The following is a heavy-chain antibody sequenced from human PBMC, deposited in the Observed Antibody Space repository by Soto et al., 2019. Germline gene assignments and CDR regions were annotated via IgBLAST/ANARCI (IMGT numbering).Heavy chain of an antibody. Sequence: QVQLLQAGPELRKPGASVKVSCKAFGYTFTDFGIGWVRQAPGQGLAMVGWIRANNQNPNYAKSLQGRVNVTTDTATNKGFMELTSLRADDTSVYYCTRAADRVDFVWGSNDAFDLGGQGTMVIVS. CDR2: IRANNQNP. CDR1: GYTFTDFG. CDR3: TRAADRVDFVWGSNDAFDL. V-gene: IGHV1-18*01. J-gene: IGHJ3*01. D-gene: IGHD3-16*01.